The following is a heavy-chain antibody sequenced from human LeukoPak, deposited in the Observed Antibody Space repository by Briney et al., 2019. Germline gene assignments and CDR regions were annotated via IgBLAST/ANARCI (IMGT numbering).Heavy chain of an antibody. J-gene: IGHJ3*01. CDR1: GLTFSNYA. CDR3: AKDPNGDYVGAFDF. D-gene: IGHD4-17*01. CDR2: IFASGGDT. V-gene: IGHV3-23*01. Sequence: GGSLRLSCAASGLTFSNYAVMWVRQAPGKGLEWVSAIFASGGDTRYADSVRGRFTISRDNSRNTLFLQMNSLTADDTAVYYCAKDPNGDYVGAFDFWGQGTMVTVSS.